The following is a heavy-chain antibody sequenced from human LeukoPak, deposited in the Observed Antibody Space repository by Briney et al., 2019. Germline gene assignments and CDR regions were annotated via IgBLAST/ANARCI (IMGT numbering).Heavy chain of an antibody. J-gene: IGHJ6*02. V-gene: IGHV3-9*01. D-gene: IGHD4-23*01. CDR1: GFTFDDYA. CDR2: ISWNSGSI. CDR3: AKDPGGNSDYYYGMDV. Sequence: PGRSLRLSCAASGFTFDDYAMHWVRQAPGKRLERVSGISWNSGSIGYADSVKGRFTISRDNAKNSLYLQMNSLRAEDTALYYCAKDPGGNSDYYYGMDVWGQGTTVTASS.